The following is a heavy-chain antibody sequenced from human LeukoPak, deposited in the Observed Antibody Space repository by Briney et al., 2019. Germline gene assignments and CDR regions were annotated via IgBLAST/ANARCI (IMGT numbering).Heavy chain of an antibody. J-gene: IGHJ4*02. CDR1: GGSISSYY. V-gene: IGHV4-59*01. CDR2: IYYSGST. Sequence: PSETLSLTCTVSGGSISSYYWSLIRQPPGKGLEWIGYIYYSGSTNYNPSLKSRVTISVDTSKNQFSLKLNSVTAADTAVYYCAGGGDSGGYYYPMFDYWGQGTLVTVSS. CDR3: AGGGDSGGYYYPMFDY. D-gene: IGHD3-22*01.